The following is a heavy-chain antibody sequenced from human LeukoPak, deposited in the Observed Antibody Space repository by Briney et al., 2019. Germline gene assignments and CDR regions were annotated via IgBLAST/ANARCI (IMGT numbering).Heavy chain of an antibody. V-gene: IGHV4-39*07. J-gene: IGHJ5*02. CDR2: IYHSGNT. CDR3: AREMDYYDSGGYYLQWFDP. CDR1: GDSINSNNYY. D-gene: IGHD3-22*01. Sequence: SETLSLTCTVSGDSINSNNYYWGWIRQPPGKGLEWIGSIYHSGNTYFNPSLNSRVTISVDTSKNQFFLKLSSVTAADTAVYYCAREMDYYDSGGYYLQWFDPWGQGTLVTVSS.